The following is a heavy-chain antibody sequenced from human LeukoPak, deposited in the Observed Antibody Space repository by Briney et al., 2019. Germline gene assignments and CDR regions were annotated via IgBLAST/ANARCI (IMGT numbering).Heavy chain of an antibody. CDR2: IYTSGST. CDR3: ARDAGVELGPLNYYYYYMDV. CDR1: GSSISSGSYY. D-gene: IGHD7-27*01. Sequence: SETLSLTCTVSGSSISSGSYYWSWIRQPAGKGLEWIGRIYTSGSTNYNPSLKSRVTISVDTSKNQFSLKLSSVTAADTAVYYCARDAGVELGPLNYYYYYMDVWGKGTTVTVSS. V-gene: IGHV4-61*02. J-gene: IGHJ6*03.